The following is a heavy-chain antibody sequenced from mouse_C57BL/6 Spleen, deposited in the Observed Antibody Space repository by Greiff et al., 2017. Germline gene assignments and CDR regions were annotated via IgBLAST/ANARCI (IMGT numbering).Heavy chain of an antibody. D-gene: IGHD1-1*01. CDR1: GYAFTNYL. CDR3: ATYYGSSYGFAY. V-gene: IGHV1-54*01. Sequence: QVQLQQSGAELVRPGTSVKVSCKASGYAFTNYLIEWVKQRPGQGLEWIGVINPGSGGTNYNEKFKGKATLTADKSSSTAYMQLSSLTSEDSAVYFCATYYGSSYGFAYWGQGTLVTVSA. CDR2: INPGSGGT. J-gene: IGHJ3*01.